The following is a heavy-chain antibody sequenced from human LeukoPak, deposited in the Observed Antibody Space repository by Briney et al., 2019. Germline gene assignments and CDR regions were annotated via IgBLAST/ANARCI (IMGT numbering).Heavy chain of an antibody. CDR2: IRSKADNYAT. Sequence: GGSLRLSCAASGFTFSGSPILWVRQASGKGLEWVGRIRSKADNYATAYAASVQGRCTISRDDSKNTAYLQLNSLKTEDTAVYYCTQSNYWGQGALVTVSS. CDR1: GFTFSGSP. CDR3: TQSNY. J-gene: IGHJ4*02. V-gene: IGHV3-73*01.